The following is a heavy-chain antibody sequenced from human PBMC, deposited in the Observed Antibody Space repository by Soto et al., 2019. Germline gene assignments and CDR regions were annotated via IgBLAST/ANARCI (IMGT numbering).Heavy chain of an antibody. CDR3: AREFGPGGWFDP. J-gene: IGHJ5*02. CDR1: GYTFTSYD. D-gene: IGHD3-10*01. CDR2: MNPNSGNT. V-gene: IGHV1-8*01. Sequence: VASVKVSCKASGYTFTSYDINWVRQATGQGLEWMGWMNPNSGNTGYAQKFQGRVTMTRNTSISTAYMELSSLRSEDTAVYYCAREFGPGGWFDPWGQGTLVNVSS.